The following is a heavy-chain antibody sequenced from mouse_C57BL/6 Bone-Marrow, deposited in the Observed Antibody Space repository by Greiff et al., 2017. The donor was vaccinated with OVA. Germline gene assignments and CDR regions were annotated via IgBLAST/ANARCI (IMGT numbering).Heavy chain of an antibody. CDR1: GFTFSSYG. CDR2: ISSGGSYT. D-gene: IGHD1-1*02. CDR3: ARGCCGSFAY. Sequence: EVKVVESGGDLVKHGGSLKLSCAASGFTFSSYGMSWVRQTPDKRLEWVATISSGGSYTYYPDSVKGRFTISRDNAKNTLYLQMSSLKSEDTAMYYCARGCCGSFAYWGQGTTLTVAS. J-gene: IGHJ2*01. V-gene: IGHV5-6*01.